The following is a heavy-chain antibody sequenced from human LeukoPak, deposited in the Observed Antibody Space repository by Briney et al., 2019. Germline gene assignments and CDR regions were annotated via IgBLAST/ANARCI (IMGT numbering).Heavy chain of an antibody. J-gene: IGHJ6*02. Sequence: GASVKVSCKVSGYTLTELSIYWVRQAPGEGLEWMGSFDCEDRDTIYAPKFQDRVTMTVDTSTDRAYMELNSLRSEDTAVYCATRTPLIRGIIRTYFYLGMDVWGHGTTVIVSS. D-gene: IGHD3-10*01. V-gene: IGHV1-24*01. CDR2: FDCEDRDT. CDR1: GYTLTELS. CDR3: ATRTPLIRGIIRTYFYLGMDV.